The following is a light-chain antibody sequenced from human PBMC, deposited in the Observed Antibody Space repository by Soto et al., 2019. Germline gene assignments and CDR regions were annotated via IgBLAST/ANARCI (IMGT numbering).Light chain of an antibody. CDR1: QSVSSSY. Sequence: EIGLTQSPGTLSLSPGERATLSCRASQSVSSSYLAWYQQKPGQAPRLLIYGASSRATGIPDRFSGSGSGTACTLTISRLEPEDFAVYYCQQYGSSPRTFGKGKKVEIK. CDR2: GAS. V-gene: IGKV3-20*01. CDR3: QQYGSSPRT. J-gene: IGKJ1*01.